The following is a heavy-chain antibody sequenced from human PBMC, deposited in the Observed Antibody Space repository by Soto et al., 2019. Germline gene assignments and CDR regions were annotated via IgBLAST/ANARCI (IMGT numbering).Heavy chain of an antibody. CDR2: IYSGGST. Sequence: EVQVVETGGGLIQPGGSLRLSCAVSGFTVSSNYMSWVRQPPGKGPEWVSDIYSGGSTYYADSVKGRFTISRDNSKNTLYLQMNRLRAEDTAVYYCARERDGHNPNWFDLWGRGTLVTVSS. CDR1: GFTVSSNY. J-gene: IGHJ5*02. CDR3: ARERDGHNPNWFDL. V-gene: IGHV3-53*02. D-gene: IGHD2-8*01.